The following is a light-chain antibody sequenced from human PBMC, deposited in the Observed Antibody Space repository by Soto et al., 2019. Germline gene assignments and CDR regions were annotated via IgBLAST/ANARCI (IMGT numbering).Light chain of an antibody. Sequence: EIVLTQSPATLSLSPGERATLSCRASQSVSSYLAWNQQKPGQAPRLLIYDASNKATGIPGRFSGSGSGTDFTLIISSLEPEDFEVYYCQQRNNWPFTFRPRTKVDIK. CDR2: DAS. CDR1: QSVSSY. J-gene: IGKJ3*01. V-gene: IGKV3-11*01. CDR3: QQRNNWPFT.